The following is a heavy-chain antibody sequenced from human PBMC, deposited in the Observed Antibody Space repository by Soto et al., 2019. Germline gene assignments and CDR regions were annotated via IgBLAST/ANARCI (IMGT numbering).Heavy chain of an antibody. J-gene: IGHJ5*02. CDR1: GDSISAYS. Sequence: SETLSLTCTVSGDSISAYSWSWVRQPPGKGLEWIGNIHYNGNTNYNPSLKSRVTISVDTSKNQFSLKLSSVTAADTAVYYCARHARYYDILTGYSTLSWFDPWGQGTPVTSPQ. D-gene: IGHD3-9*01. CDR2: IHYNGNT. V-gene: IGHV4-59*08. CDR3: ARHARYYDILTGYSTLSWFDP.